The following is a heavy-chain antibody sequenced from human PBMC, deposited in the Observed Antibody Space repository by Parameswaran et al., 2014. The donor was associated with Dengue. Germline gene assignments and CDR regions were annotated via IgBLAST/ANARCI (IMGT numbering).Heavy chain of an antibody. Sequence: VRQAPGKGLEWVANIQQDGSAKYYVDSVKGRVTISRDNAKNSLYLQMNSLRAEDAAVYYCAKDTYCSSTSCYEVDYWGQGTLVTVSS. J-gene: IGHJ4*02. D-gene: IGHD2-2*01. CDR2: IQQDGSAK. V-gene: IGHV3-7*01. CDR3: AKDTYCSSTSCYEVDY.